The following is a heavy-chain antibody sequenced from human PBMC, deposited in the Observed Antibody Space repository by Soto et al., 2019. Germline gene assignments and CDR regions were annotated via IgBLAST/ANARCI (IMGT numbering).Heavy chain of an antibody. J-gene: IGHJ4*01. V-gene: IGHV5-51*01. D-gene: IGHD6-6*01. Sequence: PVESLKISCKGSGYSSTSYWIGWVRQMPEKGLEWMGIIYPGDSDTRYSPSFQGQVTISADKSISTAYLQMSSLKTEDTAVYYCTTDSYFTLKLVRFDYWGLGTLVTVSS. CDR2: IYPGDSDT. CDR3: TTDSYFTLKLVRFDY. CDR1: GYSSTSYW.